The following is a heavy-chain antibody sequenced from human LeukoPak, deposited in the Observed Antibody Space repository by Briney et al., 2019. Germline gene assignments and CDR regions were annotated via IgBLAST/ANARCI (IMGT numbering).Heavy chain of an antibody. V-gene: IGHV3-66*01. CDR2: IYSGGST. CDR3: ARVHGDPRFPGHFDY. Sequence: GGSLRLSCAASGFTVNSNYMSWVRQAPGKGLEWVSVIYSGGSTYYADSVKGRFTISRDNSKNTLYLQMNSLRAEDTAVYYCARVHGDPRFPGHFDYWGQGTLVTVSS. CDR1: GFTVNSNY. D-gene: IGHD4-17*01. J-gene: IGHJ4*02.